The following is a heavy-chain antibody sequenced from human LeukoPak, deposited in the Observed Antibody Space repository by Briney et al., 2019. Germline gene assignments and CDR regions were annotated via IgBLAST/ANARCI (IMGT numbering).Heavy chain of an antibody. CDR1: GFTFSSYN. CDR2: ISGSGGST. D-gene: IGHD4-17*01. Sequence: GGSLRLSCAASGFTFSSYNMSWVRQAPGKGLEWVSAISGSGGSTYYADSVKGRFTISRDNSKNTLYVQMNSLRVADTAVYYCAKGRDGDYVGHWGQGTLVTVSS. J-gene: IGHJ4*02. V-gene: IGHV3-23*01. CDR3: AKGRDGDYVGH.